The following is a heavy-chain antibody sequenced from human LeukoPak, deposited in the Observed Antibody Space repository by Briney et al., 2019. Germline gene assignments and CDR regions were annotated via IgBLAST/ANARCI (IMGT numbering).Heavy chain of an antibody. CDR3: SRVRAVRYYYYYMDV. CDR1: GYSLSSGYY. J-gene: IGHJ6*03. Sequence: PSETLSLTCTVSGYSLSSGYYWGWIRPPPGKGLEWIVSIYHRGSTYYNPSLKSRVTLPVDTSKNHSSLKLSPPTAPDHAVYYLSRVRAVRYYYYYMDVWGKGTTVTVSS. V-gene: IGHV4-38-2*02. CDR2: IYHRGST.